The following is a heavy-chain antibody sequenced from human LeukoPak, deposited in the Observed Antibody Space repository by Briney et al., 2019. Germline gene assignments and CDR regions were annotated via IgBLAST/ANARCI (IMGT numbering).Heavy chain of an antibody. CDR1: GGSITTTNW. Sequence: PSGTLSLTCAVSGGSITTTNWWSWVRQPPGKGLEWIGEVHLNGATNYNPSLESRFSMSIDKSNNHLSLEVTSVTAADTAMYYRTRESGAFSPFGFWGQGTLVTVSS. D-gene: IGHD1-26*01. CDR3: TRESGAFSPFGF. J-gene: IGHJ4*02. V-gene: IGHV4-4*02. CDR2: VHLNGAT.